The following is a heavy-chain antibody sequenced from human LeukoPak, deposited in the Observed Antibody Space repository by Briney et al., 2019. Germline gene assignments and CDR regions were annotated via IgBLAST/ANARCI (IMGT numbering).Heavy chain of an antibody. CDR3: AREDGQSGWSDY. CDR1: GGSISDYS. V-gene: IGHV4-59*01. CDR2: IYYSGSA. J-gene: IGHJ4*02. D-gene: IGHD6-19*01. Sequence: PSETLSLTCTVSGGSISDYSWSWIRQPPGKGLEWIGNIYYSGSANHNPSLKSRVTISRDTSKNQFSLKLTSVTTADTAVYYCAREDGQSGWSDYWGQGTLVTVSS.